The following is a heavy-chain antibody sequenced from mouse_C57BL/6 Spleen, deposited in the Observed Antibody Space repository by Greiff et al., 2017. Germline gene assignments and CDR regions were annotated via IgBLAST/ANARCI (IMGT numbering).Heavy chain of an antibody. CDR1: GFTFSSYA. Sequence: EVMLVESGGGLVKPGGSLKLSCAASGFTFSSYAMSWVRQTPEKRLEWVATISDGGSYTYYPDNVKGRFTISRDNAKNNLYLQMSQLKSEDTAMYYCARGSYDYDGYVDVWGTGTTVTVSS. CDR2: ISDGGSYT. D-gene: IGHD2-4*01. CDR3: ARGSYDYDGYVDV. J-gene: IGHJ1*03. V-gene: IGHV5-4*03.